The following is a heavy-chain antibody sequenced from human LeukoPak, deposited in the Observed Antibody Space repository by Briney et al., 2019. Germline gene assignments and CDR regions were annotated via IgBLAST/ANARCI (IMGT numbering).Heavy chain of an antibody. J-gene: IGHJ2*01. CDR2: IYYSGST. Sequence: PSETLSLTCTVSGGSISSYYWSWIRQPPGKGLEWIGYIYYSGSTNYNPSLKSRVTISVDTSKNQFSLKLSSVTAADTAVYYCARHPWNPYGDYGTGWYFDLWGRGTLVTVSS. D-gene: IGHD4-17*01. CDR1: GGSISSYY. V-gene: IGHV4-59*01. CDR3: ARHPWNPYGDYGTGWYFDL.